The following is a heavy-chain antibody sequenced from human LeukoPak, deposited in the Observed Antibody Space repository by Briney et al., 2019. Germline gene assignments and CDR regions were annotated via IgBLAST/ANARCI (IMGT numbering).Heavy chain of an antibody. D-gene: IGHD1-26*01. Sequence: SETLSLTCTVSGGSISSYYWSWIRQSPGKGLEWIGEINHSGSTNYNPSLKSRVTISVDTSKNQFSLKLSSVTAADTAVYYCARGSVKWDYWGQGTLVTVSS. V-gene: IGHV4-34*01. CDR3: ARGSVKWDY. CDR2: INHSGST. CDR1: GGSISSYY. J-gene: IGHJ4*02.